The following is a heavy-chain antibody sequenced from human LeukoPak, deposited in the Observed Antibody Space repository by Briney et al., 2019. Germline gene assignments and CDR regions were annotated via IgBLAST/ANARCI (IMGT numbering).Heavy chain of an antibody. V-gene: IGHV4-31*03. CDR3: ARAAVTHGSGPYYYYGMDV. D-gene: IGHD6-19*01. Sequence: SQTLSLTCTVSGVSISSGGYYWSWIRQHPGKGLEWIGYIYYSGSTYYNPSLKSRVTISVDTFKNQFSLKLSSVTGADTAVYYCARAAVTHGSGPYYYYGMDVWGQGTTVTVSS. CDR1: GVSISSGGYY. CDR2: IYYSGST. J-gene: IGHJ6*02.